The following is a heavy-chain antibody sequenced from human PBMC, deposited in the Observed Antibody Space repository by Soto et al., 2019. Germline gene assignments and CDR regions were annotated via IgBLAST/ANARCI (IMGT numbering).Heavy chain of an antibody. J-gene: IGHJ3*02. CDR1: GYSFTSYW. CDR3: MRDLDYNGNSEASDT. V-gene: IGHV5-51*01. CDR2: IYPYDSNT. D-gene: IGHD4-4*01. Sequence: PGESLRISCEDSGYSFTSYWIGWVRQTPGKGLEWMGIIYPYDSNTRYSPSFQGQVTISADKSVSTAYLQWSSLKASDTAMYFCMRDLDYNGNSEASDTWGHGTIVTVSS.